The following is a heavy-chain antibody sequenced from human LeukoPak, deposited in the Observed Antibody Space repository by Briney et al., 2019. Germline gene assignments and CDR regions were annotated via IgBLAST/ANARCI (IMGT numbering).Heavy chain of an antibody. CDR1: GVTFSSHW. Sequence: GGSLRLSCVVSGVTFSSHWMSWVRQAPGKGLEWVANIKQDGSERYYVDSVKGRFTISRENAKNSVFLQMNSLRAEDTAVYYCARDPNLYSGTYDTYWGQGTLVTVSS. CDR3: ARDPNLYSGTYDTY. V-gene: IGHV3-7*03. CDR2: IKQDGSER. J-gene: IGHJ4*02. D-gene: IGHD1-26*01.